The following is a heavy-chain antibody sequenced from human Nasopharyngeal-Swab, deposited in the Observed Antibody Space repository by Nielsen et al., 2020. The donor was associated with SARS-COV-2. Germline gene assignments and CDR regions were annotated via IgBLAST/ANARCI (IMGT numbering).Heavy chain of an antibody. CDR1: GFTFDDYG. J-gene: IGHJ4*02. V-gene: IGHV3-48*02. D-gene: IGHD3-9*01. Sequence: GGSLRLSCAASGFTFDDYGMSWVRQAPGKGLEWVSYISSSSSTIYYADSVKGRFTISRDNAKNSLYLQMNSLRDEDTAVYYCARDPTYFDWLLPDYWGQGTLVTVSS. CDR3: ARDPTYFDWLLPDY. CDR2: ISSSSSTI.